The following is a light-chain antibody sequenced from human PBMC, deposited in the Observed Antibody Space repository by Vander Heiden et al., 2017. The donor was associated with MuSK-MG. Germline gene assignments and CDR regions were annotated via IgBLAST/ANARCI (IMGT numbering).Light chain of an antibody. CDR3: QQDKSSPWT. J-gene: IGKJ1*01. CDR2: AAS. Sequence: QITQSPSPLSASVGQRVTIPCRASKSLDNWLDWYQQKPGKAPNLLIYAASNLESGVPSRFSGGGSGTDFTLTISRLQPDDSTTYYCQQDKSSPWTFGQGTKVEIK. CDR1: KSLDNW. V-gene: IGKV1-5*01.